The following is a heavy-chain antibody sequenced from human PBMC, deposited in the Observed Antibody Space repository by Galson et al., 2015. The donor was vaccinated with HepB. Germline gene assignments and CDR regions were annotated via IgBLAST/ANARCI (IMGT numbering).Heavy chain of an antibody. CDR1: GFTFSKYW. J-gene: IGHJ4*02. CDR2: IKEDGSEN. CDR3: ARLVRDYFDY. D-gene: IGHD6-6*01. Sequence: CAASGFTFSKYWMTWVRQAPGKGLEWVANIKEDGSENHFVDSMKGRFTISRDNAKNSPYLQMNSLRADDTAVYHCARLVRDYFDYWGQGTLVAVSS. V-gene: IGHV3-7*03.